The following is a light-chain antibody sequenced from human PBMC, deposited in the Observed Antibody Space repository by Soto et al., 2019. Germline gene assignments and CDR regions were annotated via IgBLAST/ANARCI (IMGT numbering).Light chain of an antibody. Sequence: QSALTQPASVSGSPGQSITISCTGTSGDIGSYNRVSWYQQHPGKAPKHIIYEVTERPSGVSNRFSGSKSGNTASLTISGLQAEDEAEYYCSSYTNINTRACVFGTGTKLTVL. CDR3: SSYTNINTRACV. V-gene: IGLV2-14*01. CDR2: EVT. J-gene: IGLJ1*01. CDR1: SGDIGSYNR.